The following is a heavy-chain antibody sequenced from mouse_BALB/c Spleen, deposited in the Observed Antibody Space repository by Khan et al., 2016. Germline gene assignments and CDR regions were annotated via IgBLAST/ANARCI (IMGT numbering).Heavy chain of an antibody. CDR3: NAIYYGNDVYFDY. Sequence: VQLHQSGAELVRSGASVKLSCTASVFNIKDYYMHWVKQRPEQGLEWIGWIDPENGDTEYAPKFQGKATMTADTSSNAAYLQFSSLTSEDSAVYYCNAIYYGNDVYFDYWGKGTTLTVSS. D-gene: IGHD2-2*01. J-gene: IGHJ2*01. CDR2: IDPENGDT. V-gene: IGHV14-4*02. CDR1: VFNIKDYY.